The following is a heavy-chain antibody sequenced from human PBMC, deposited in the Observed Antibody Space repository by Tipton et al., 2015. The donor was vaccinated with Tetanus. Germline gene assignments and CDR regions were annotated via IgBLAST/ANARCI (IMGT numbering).Heavy chain of an antibody. CDR1: GFIFSSYG. J-gene: IGHJ4*02. V-gene: IGHV3-33*01. CDR3: AREADCSGGSCFSGGVDN. Sequence: SLRLSCAASGFIFSSYGIHWVRQAPGKGLERVAVSWYDGTDKYYADSVKGRFTISRDNSKNALYLQMNSLRAEDTAVYYCAREADCSGGSCFSGGVDNWGEGTQVTGSS. D-gene: IGHD2-15*01. CDR2: SWYDGTDK.